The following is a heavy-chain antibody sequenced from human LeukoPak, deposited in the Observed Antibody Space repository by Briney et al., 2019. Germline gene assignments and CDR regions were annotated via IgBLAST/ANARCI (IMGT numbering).Heavy chain of an antibody. V-gene: IGHV3-21*01. CDR3: AREFASYCSSSSCYGFDY. CDR1: GFTFSSYS. D-gene: IGHD2-2*01. Sequence: PGESLKISCAASGFTFSSYSMNWVRQSPGKGLEWVSSISSSSTYIYYADSVKGRFTISRDNAKKSLYLQVNSLRAEDTAVYYCAREFASYCSSSSCYGFDYWGQGTLVTVSS. CDR2: ISSSSTYI. J-gene: IGHJ4*02.